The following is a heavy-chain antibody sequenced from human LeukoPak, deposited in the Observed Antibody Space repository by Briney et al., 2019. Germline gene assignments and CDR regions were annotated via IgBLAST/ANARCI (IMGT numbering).Heavy chain of an antibody. V-gene: IGHV3-74*01. J-gene: IGHJ4*02. CDR1: GFTLSDYW. Sequence: PAGGSVRLSCAASGFTLSDYWMNWVRQVPGKGPVWVSHISPDGRNIAYADSVKGRFTIPRDSAKNTLYLQMNSLRVGDTAVYYCVRDGGGTTPYDCWGQGTLVTVSS. D-gene: IGHD1-7*01. CDR3: VRDGGGTTPYDC. CDR2: ISPDGRNI.